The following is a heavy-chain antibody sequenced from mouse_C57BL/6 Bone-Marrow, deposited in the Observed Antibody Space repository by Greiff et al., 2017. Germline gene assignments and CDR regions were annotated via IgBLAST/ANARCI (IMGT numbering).Heavy chain of an antibody. J-gene: IGHJ4*01. Sequence: EVQLKESGPGLVKPSQSLSLTCSVTGYSITSGYYWNWIRQFPGNKLEWMGYISYDGSNNYNPSLKNRISITRDTSKNQFFLKLNSVTTEDTATYYCARDGPIYYYGSSYGGDYWGQGTSVTVSS. CDR2: ISYDGSN. D-gene: IGHD1-1*01. V-gene: IGHV3-6*01. CDR1: GYSITSGYY. CDR3: ARDGPIYYYGSSYGGDY.